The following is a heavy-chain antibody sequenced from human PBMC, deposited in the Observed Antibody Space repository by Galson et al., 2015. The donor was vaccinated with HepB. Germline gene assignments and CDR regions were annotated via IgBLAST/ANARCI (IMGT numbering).Heavy chain of an antibody. CDR1: GFTFGDYS. V-gene: IGHV3-49*03. D-gene: IGHD3-10*02. CDR2: IRNKAYGETT. CDR3: SRGHLFGVI. Sequence: SLRLSRAGSGFTFGDYSLNWFRQAPGKGLEWVGFIRNKAYGETTQYAASVKGRFTISRDDSKSIAYLQMDSLKTEDTAVYFCSRGHLFGVIWGQGTLVTVSS. J-gene: IGHJ4*02.